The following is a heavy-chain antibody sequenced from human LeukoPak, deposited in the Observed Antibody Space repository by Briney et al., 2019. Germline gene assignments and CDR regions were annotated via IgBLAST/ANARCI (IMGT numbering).Heavy chain of an antibody. V-gene: IGHV3-53*01. CDR1: GFTVSSNY. J-gene: IGHJ5*02. D-gene: IGHD5/OR15-5a*01. CDR3: AREVASTYNRFDP. Sequence: PGGSLRLSCAASGFTVSSNYMNWVRQAPGKGLEWVSVIYISGSTYYADSVKGRFTISRDNSKNTLYLQMNSLRAEDTAVYYCAREVASTYNRFDPWGQGTLVTVSS. CDR2: IYISGST.